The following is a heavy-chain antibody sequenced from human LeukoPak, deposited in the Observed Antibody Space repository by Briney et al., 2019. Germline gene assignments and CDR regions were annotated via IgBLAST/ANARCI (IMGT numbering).Heavy chain of an antibody. Sequence: SETLSLTCTVSGGSISNSNYYWGWVRQPPGKGLEWIGTIYYSGNTYYTPFLESRVTISVDTSKNQFSLRLSSVTAADTAVYFCMRHEEEDGYNAKPFDFWGQGTLVTVSS. CDR2: IYYSGNT. D-gene: IGHD5-24*01. V-gene: IGHV4-39*01. CDR3: MRHEEEDGYNAKPFDF. CDR1: GGSISNSNYY. J-gene: IGHJ4*02.